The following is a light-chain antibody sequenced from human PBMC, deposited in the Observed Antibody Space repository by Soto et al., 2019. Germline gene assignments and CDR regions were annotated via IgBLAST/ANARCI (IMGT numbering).Light chain of an antibody. V-gene: IGKV3-20*01. CDR2: GAS. CDR3: QQYGSSLTWT. Sequence: EIVLTQSPGTLSLSPGERATLSCRASQSVSSSYLAWYQQKPGQAPRLLIYGASSRATGIPDRFSGSGSGTDFPLTISRLEPEYFAVYYCQQYGSSLTWTFGQGNKVEIK. CDR1: QSVSSSY. J-gene: IGKJ1*01.